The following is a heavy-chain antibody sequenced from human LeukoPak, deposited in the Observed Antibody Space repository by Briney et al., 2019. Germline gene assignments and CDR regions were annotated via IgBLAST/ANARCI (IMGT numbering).Heavy chain of an antibody. V-gene: IGHV3-21*01. Sequence: GGSLRLSCAASEFTFSSYSMNWVRQAPGKGLEWVSSISSSSSYIYYADSVKGRFTISRDNSKNTLYLQMDSLRADDTAVYFCARDSIRQQLYYFDYWGRGTLVTVFS. CDR3: ARDSIRQQLYYFDY. CDR1: EFTFSSYS. D-gene: IGHD6-13*01. CDR2: ISSSSSYI. J-gene: IGHJ4*02.